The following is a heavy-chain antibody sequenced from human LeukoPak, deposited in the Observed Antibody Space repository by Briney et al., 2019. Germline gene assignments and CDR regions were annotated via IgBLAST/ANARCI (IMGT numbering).Heavy chain of an antibody. D-gene: IGHD3-16*02. Sequence: ASVKVSCKASGYTFTSYGISWVRQAPGQGLEWMGGIIPIFGTANYAQKFQGRVTITADKSTSTAYMELSSLRSEDTAVYYCAKSETYYDYVWGSYRPSYFDYWGQGTLVTVSS. J-gene: IGHJ4*02. V-gene: IGHV1-69*06. CDR1: GYTFTSYG. CDR3: AKSETYYDYVWGSYRPSYFDY. CDR2: IIPIFGTA.